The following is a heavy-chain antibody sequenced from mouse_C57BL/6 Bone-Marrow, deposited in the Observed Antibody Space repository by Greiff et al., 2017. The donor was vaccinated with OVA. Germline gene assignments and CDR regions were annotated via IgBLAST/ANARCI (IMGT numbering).Heavy chain of an antibody. CDR3: ARRGDRYDSDWYFDV. D-gene: IGHD2-14*01. CDR1: ESEVFPIAY. CDR2: ILPSIGRT. V-gene: IGHV15-2*01. J-gene: IGHJ1*03. Sequence: QVQLKQSGSELRRPGSSVKLSCKDFESEVFPIAYMSWVKQKPGHGFEWIGGILPSIGRTIYGEKFEDKATLDADTLSNTAYLELNSLTSEDSAIYYCARRGDRYDSDWYFDVWGTGTTVTVSS.